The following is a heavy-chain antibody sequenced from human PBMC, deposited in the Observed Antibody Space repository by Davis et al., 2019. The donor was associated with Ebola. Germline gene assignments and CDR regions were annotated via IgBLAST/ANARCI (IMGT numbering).Heavy chain of an antibody. V-gene: IGHV3-23*01. CDR3: AREGTTVTSWGYYYYGMDV. J-gene: IGHJ6*02. CDR2: IIGSGGST. D-gene: IGHD4-17*01. CDR1: GFTFRSYA. Sequence: GESLKISCAASGFTFRSYAMSWVCQAPGKGLEWVSTIIGSGGSTYYADSVKGRFTISRDNSKNTLYLQMNSLRADDTAVYYCAREGTTVTSWGYYYYGMDVWGQGTTVTVSS.